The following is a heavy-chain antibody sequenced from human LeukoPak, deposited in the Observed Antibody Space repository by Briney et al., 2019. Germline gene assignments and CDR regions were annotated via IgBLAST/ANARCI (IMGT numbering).Heavy chain of an antibody. D-gene: IGHD1-7*01. CDR2: ISSSGSTI. CDR3: ARLAWNFESLHYYYYMDV. V-gene: IGHV3-48*03. Sequence: GGSLRLSRAASGFTFSSYEMNWVRQAPGKGLEWVSYISSSGSTIYYADSVKGRFTISRDNAKNSLYLQMNSLRAEDTAVYYCARLAWNFESLHYYYYMDVWGKGTTVTVSS. CDR1: GFTFSSYE. J-gene: IGHJ6*03.